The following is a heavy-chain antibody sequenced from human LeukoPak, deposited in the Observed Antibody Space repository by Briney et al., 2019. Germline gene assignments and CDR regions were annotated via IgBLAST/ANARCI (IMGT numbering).Heavy chain of an antibody. D-gene: IGHD6-13*01. J-gene: IGHJ4*02. V-gene: IGHV3-49*04. CDR1: GFTFDDYA. CDR3: TRGPPPRPNIAAPTKRDGQKYIDY. Sequence: PGRSLRLSCTASGFTFDDYALSWVRQAPGKGLEWVGFIRSKAYGGTTGYAASVKGRFIISGDDSKSIAYLQMNSLQTEDTAVYYCTRGPPPRPNIAAPTKRDGQKYIDYWGQGTLVTVSS. CDR2: IRSKAYGGTT.